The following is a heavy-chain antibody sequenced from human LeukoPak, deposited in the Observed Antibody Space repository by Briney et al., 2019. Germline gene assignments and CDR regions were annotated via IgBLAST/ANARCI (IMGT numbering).Heavy chain of an antibody. CDR3: ARVLSHGYSDY. D-gene: IGHD2-2*03. V-gene: IGHV4-59*01. Sequence: SETLSLTCTVSGVSISGDFWSWIRQPPGRGLEWIGYIHDSGTITYNPSLKSRLTISLDTSKNQFSLNLRSVTAADTALYYCARVLSHGYSDYWGRGTLVTVSS. J-gene: IGHJ4*02. CDR1: GVSISGDF. CDR2: IHDSGTI.